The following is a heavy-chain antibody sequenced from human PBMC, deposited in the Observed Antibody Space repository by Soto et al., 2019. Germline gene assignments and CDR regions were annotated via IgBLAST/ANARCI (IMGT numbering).Heavy chain of an antibody. CDR2: IYYSGST. CDR1: GGSISSGSYY. CDR3: ARRSGSYYYFDY. Sequence: SETLSLTCIVSGGSISSGSYYWGWIRQPPGKGLEWIGSIYYSGSTYYNPSLKSRVTISVDTSKNQFSLKLSSVTAADTAVYYCARRSGSYYYFDYWGQGTLVTVSS. D-gene: IGHD1-26*01. J-gene: IGHJ4*02. V-gene: IGHV4-39*01.